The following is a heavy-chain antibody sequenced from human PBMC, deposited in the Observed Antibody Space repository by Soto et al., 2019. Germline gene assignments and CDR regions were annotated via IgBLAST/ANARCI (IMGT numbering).Heavy chain of an antibody. Sequence: SETLSLTCTVSGGSISSSSYYWGWIRQPPGKGLEWIGSIFYSGGSTYYADSVKGRFTISRDNSKNTLYLQINSLRAEDTAVYYCVRGGNWNYYYGMDVWGQGTTVTVSS. V-gene: IGHV4-39*07. D-gene: IGHD1-20*01. CDR3: VRGGNWNYYYGMDV. CDR1: GGSISSSSYY. CDR2: IFYSGGST. J-gene: IGHJ6*02.